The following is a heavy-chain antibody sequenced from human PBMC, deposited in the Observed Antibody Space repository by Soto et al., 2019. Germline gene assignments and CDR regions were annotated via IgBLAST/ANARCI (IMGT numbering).Heavy chain of an antibody. J-gene: IGHJ6*02. CDR3: TGITWFRGMDV. V-gene: IGHV4-30-4*01. Sequence: PSETLSLTCTVSGASINSGDYYWSWIRQPPGKGLEWIGHIYYSGSTYYNPSLKSRAGISVDSSKSQVSLKLTSVTAADTAVYFCTGITWFRGMDVWGQGTPVTVSS. CDR2: IYYSGST. D-gene: IGHD3-10*01. CDR1: GASINSGDYY.